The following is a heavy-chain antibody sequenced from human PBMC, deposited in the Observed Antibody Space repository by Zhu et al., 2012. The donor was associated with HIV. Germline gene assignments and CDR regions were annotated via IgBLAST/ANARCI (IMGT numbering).Heavy chain of an antibody. CDR2: IYHSGST. CDR1: GYSISSGYY. V-gene: IGHV4-38-2*02. CDR3: ARDTYYYGSGSDFDY. J-gene: IGHJ4*02. D-gene: IGHD3-10*01. Sequence: QVQLQESGPGLVKPSETLSLTCTVSGYSISSGYYWGWIRQPPGKGLEWIGSIYHSGSTYYNPSLKSRVTISVDTSENQFSLKLSSVTAADTAVYYCARDTYYYGSGSDFDYWGQGTLVTVSS.